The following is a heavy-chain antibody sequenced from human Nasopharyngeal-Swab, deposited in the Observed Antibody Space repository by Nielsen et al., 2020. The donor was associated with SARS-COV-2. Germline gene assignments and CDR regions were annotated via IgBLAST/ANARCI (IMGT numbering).Heavy chain of an antibody. CDR3: ARDSFSRVGAAGSSHYYYYGMDV. CDR1: GFTFSSYW. CDR2: IKQDGSEK. J-gene: IGHJ6*02. V-gene: IGHV3-7*01. D-gene: IGHD6-13*01. Sequence: GVSLKISCAASGFTFSSYWISWVRQAPGKGLGGVANIKQDGSEKYYVDSVKGRFTISRDNAKNSLYLQMNSLKAEDTAVYYCARDSFSRVGAAGSSHYYYYGMDVWGQGTTVTVSS.